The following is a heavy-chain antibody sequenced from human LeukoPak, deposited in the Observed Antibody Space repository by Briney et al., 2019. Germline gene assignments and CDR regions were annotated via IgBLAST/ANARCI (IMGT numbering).Heavy chain of an antibody. D-gene: IGHD3-3*01. J-gene: IGHJ4*02. CDR3: ARGAYDFWSGYLRGGYYFDY. CDR1: GGSFSGYY. Sequence: SETLSLTCAVYGGSFSGYYWSWIRQPPGKGLEWIGEINHSGSTNYNPSLKSRVTISVDTSKNQFSLKLSSVTAADTAVYYCARGAYDFWSGYLRGGYYFDYWGQGTLVTVSS. V-gene: IGHV4-34*01. CDR2: INHSGST.